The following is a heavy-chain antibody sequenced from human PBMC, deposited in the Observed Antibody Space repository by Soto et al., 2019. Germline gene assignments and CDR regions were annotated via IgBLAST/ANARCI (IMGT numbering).Heavy chain of an antibody. CDR1: GYTFTSYY. V-gene: IGHV1-46*01. J-gene: IGHJ4*02. Sequence: QVQLVQSGAEVKKPGASVKVSCKASGYTFTSYYMHWVRQAPGQGLEWMGIINPSGGSTSYAQKFQGRVTMTRDTSTSTVYMELSSLRSEDTAVYYCAREIEYSSSSEGGFDYWGQGTLVTVSS. D-gene: IGHD6-6*01. CDR3: AREIEYSSSSEGGFDY. CDR2: INPSGGST.